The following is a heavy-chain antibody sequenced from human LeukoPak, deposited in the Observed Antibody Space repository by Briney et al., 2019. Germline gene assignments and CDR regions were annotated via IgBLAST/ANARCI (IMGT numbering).Heavy chain of an antibody. CDR1: GFNFPYSG. V-gene: IGHV3-30*02. CDR2: LLFDGSEK. J-gene: IGHJ4*02. D-gene: IGHD3-10*01. CDR3: AKVPVYGTGTEDY. Sequence: GGSLRLSCVASGFNFPYSGMHWVRQAPGKGPEWVAFLLFDGSEKHLADSVKGRFTITRDNSRNTLYLQMSSLRVEDTGVYYCAKVPVYGTGTEDYWGQGTLVTVSS.